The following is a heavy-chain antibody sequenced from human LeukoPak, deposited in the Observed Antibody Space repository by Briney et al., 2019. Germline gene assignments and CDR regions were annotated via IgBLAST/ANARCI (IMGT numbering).Heavy chain of an antibody. CDR1: GFTFSNYA. Sequence: PGGSLRLSCAASGFTFSNYAMNWVRQAPGKGLEWVSGISGGNTYYADSVKGRFTISRDNSKNTLYLQMNSLRAEDTAVYYCAKDKGIAAAPLDYMDVWGKGTTVTVSS. V-gene: IGHV3-23*01. CDR3: AKDKGIAAAPLDYMDV. J-gene: IGHJ6*03. D-gene: IGHD6-13*01. CDR2: ISGGNT.